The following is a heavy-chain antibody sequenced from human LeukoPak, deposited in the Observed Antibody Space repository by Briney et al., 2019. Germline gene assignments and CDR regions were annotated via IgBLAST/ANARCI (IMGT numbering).Heavy chain of an antibody. CDR1: SGSISSSSYY. D-gene: IGHD5-24*01. V-gene: IGHV4-39*01. CDR3: ARLPRATIGATNYFDF. Sequence: SETLSLTCTVSSGSISSSSYYWGWIRQPPGKGLEWIGTIFYSGTTYYNPSLKSRVTISVDTSKTQFSLNLSSVTAADTALYYCARLPRATIGATNYFDFWGQGTLVTVSS. J-gene: IGHJ4*02. CDR2: IFYSGTT.